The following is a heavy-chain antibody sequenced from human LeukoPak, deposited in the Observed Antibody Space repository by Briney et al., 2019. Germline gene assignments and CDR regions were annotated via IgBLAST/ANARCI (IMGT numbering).Heavy chain of an antibody. D-gene: IGHD3-3*01. CDR1: GFTFNDYG. V-gene: IGHV3-33*06. CDR3: AKGLREYDFWSGYAT. CDR2: IWYDGSDK. J-gene: IGHJ5*02. Sequence: GGSLRLSCTVSGFTFNDYGMHWVRQAPGKGLEWVAVIWYDGSDKYYADSVKGRFTISRDNSKNTLFLQMNSLRAEDTALYYCAKGLREYDFWSGYATWGQGTLVTVSS.